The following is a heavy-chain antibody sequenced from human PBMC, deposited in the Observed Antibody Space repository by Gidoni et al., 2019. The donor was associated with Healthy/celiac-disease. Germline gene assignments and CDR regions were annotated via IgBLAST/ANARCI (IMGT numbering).Heavy chain of an antibody. Sequence: QVQLVESGGGVVQPGRSLRLSCAASGFTFRSYGMHWVRQAPGKGLEWVAIISSDGGSKYYADSVKDRFTISRDNSKNTLYLQMNSLRAEDTAVYYCARDRKWELLYFWGQGTLVTVSS. D-gene: IGHD1-26*01. V-gene: IGHV3-30*03. CDR3: ARDRKWELLYF. CDR2: ISSDGGSK. CDR1: GFTFRSYG. J-gene: IGHJ4*01.